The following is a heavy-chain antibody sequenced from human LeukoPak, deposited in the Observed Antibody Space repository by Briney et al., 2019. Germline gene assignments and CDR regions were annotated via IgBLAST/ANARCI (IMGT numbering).Heavy chain of an antibody. CDR2: ISSSGSTI. D-gene: IGHD6-13*01. V-gene: IGHV3-48*03. CDR1: GFTFSSYE. CDR3: ARDSAATGTWWFDP. J-gene: IGHJ5*02. Sequence: GSLRLSCAASGFTFSSYEMNWVRQAPGKGLEWVSYISSSGSTIYYADSVKGRFTISRDNAKNSLYLQMNSLRAEDTAVYYCARDSAATGTWWFDPWGQGTLVTVSS.